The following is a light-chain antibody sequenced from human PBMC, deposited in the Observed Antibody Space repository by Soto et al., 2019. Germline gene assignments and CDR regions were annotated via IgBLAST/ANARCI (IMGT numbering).Light chain of an antibody. V-gene: IGLV2-11*01. J-gene: IGLJ3*02. CDR1: SSDIGAYKY. CDR3: SSYAGSHTYEV. CDR2: DVI. Sequence: QSALTQPPSASGSPGQSVTISCTGTSSDIGAYKYVAWYQQHPGKAPKLILYDVIKRPSGVPDRFSGSKSGNTASLTISGLQTEDEADYHCSSYAGSHTYEVFGGGTKLTVL.